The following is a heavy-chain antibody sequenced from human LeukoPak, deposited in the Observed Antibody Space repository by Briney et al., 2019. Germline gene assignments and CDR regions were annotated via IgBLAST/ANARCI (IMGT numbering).Heavy chain of an antibody. CDR2: INPNSGGT. D-gene: IGHD6-19*01. CDR1: GYTFTGYY. J-gene: IGHJ4*02. V-gene: IGHV1-2*04. CDR3: AYSSGWSYFDY. Sequence: ASVKVSCKASGYTFTGYYMHWVRQAPGQGLEWMGWINPNSGGTNYAQKFQGWVTMTRDTSISTAYMELSRLRSEDTAVYYCAYSSGWSYFDYWGQGTLVTVSS.